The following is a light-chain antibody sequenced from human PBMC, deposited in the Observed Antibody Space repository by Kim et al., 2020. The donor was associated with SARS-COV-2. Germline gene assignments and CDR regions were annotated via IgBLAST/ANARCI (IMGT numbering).Light chain of an antibody. J-gene: IGLJ2*01. CDR2: EVS. V-gene: IGLV2-18*02. Sequence: QSALTQPPSVSGSPGQSVTLSCTGTSSDINSYDRVSWYQQSPGTAPKLIIYEVSNRPSGVPDRFSGSKSGNTASLTISGLQAEDEADYYCSSYTTSDTFLFGGGTQLTVL. CDR1: SSDINSYDR. CDR3: SSYTTSDTFL.